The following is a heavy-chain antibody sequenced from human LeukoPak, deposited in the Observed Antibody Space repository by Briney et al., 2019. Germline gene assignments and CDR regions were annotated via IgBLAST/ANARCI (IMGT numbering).Heavy chain of an antibody. D-gene: IGHD1-26*01. CDR1: GFTFSSYS. Sequence: GGSLRLSCAASGFTFSSYSMNWVRQAPGKGLEWVSSISSSSSYIYYADSVKGRFTISRDNAKNSLYLQMNALRGEDTAVYYCARLVGDVTTWDCWGQGTLVTVSS. CDR2: ISSSSSYI. CDR3: ARLVGDVTTWDC. J-gene: IGHJ4*02. V-gene: IGHV3-21*04.